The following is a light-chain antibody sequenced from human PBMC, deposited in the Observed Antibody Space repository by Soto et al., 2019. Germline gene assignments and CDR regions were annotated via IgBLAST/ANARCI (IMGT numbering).Light chain of an antibody. J-gene: IGLJ2*01. V-gene: IGLV1-44*01. CDR3: ATWNDSLNVVV. CDR2: SND. Sequence: QSVLTQPPSASGTPGQRVTISCSGSSSNIGSNTVNWYQQLPGTAPKLLIYSNDQRHSGVPDRFSGSKSGTSASLAISGLQSEDEADYYCATWNDSLNVVVFGGGTQLTVL. CDR1: SSNIGSNT.